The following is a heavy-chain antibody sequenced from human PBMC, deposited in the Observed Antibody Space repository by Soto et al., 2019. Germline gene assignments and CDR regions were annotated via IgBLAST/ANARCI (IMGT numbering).Heavy chain of an antibody. CDR3: AREATVTDYYFDY. V-gene: IGHV1-2*04. J-gene: IGHJ4*02. Sequence: ASVKVSCKASGYTFTGYYMHWVRQAPGQGLEWMGWINPNSGGTNYAQKFQGWVTMTRDTSISTAYMELSRLRSDDTAVYYCAREATVTDYYFDYWGQGTLVTVS. CDR2: INPNSGGT. CDR1: GYTFTGYY. D-gene: IGHD4-17*01.